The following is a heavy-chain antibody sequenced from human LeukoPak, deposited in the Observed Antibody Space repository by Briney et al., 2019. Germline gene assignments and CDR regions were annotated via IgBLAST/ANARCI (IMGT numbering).Heavy chain of an antibody. V-gene: IGHV3-7*01. CDR3: AREGGFYYFDY. J-gene: IGHJ4*02. D-gene: IGHD3-16*01. CDR1: GFTFSSYW. Sequence: GGSLRLSCAASGFTFSSYWMSWVRQAPGKGLEWVADIKQDGSEKYYVDSVKGRFTISRDNAKNSLYLQMNSLRAEDTAVYYCAREGGFYYFDYWGQGTLVTVSS. CDR2: IKQDGSEK.